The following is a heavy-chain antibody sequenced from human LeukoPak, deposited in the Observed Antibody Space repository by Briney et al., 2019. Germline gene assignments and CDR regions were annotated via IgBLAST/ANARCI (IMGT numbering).Heavy chain of an antibody. CDR2: ISGSRDFI. CDR3: VRALVGAAFDT. J-gene: IGHJ4*02. D-gene: IGHD1-26*01. CDR1: GFTFNVYA. V-gene: IGHV3-21*06. Sequence: PGGSLRLSCAASGFTFNVYAMHWVRQVPGKGPEWISSISGSRDFIYYADSVKGRFTISRDNAKNSLYLDMNSLRVDDTAVYFCVRALVGAAFDTWGQGALVTVSS.